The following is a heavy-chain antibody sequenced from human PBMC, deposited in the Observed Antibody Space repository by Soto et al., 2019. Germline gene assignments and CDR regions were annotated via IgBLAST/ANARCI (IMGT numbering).Heavy chain of an antibody. CDR1: GFTFSSYA. V-gene: IGHV3-23*01. J-gene: IGHJ5*02. CDR3: AKGDVETAMVSSWFDP. D-gene: IGHD5-18*01. CDR2: ISGSGGST. Sequence: EVQLLESGGGLVQPGGSLRLSCAASGFTFSSYAMSWVRQAPGKGLEWVSAISGSGGSTYYADSVKGRFTISRDNSKNTLYLQMNSLRAEDTAVYYCAKGDVETAMVSSWFDPWGQGTLVTVSS.